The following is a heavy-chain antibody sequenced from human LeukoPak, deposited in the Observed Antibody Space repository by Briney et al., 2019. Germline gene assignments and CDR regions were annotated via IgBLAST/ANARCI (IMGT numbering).Heavy chain of an antibody. V-gene: IGHV3-33*01. CDR3: ARDLDDXENPY. J-gene: IGHJ4*02. CDR2: IWYDGSNK. Sequence: GGSLRLSCAASGFTFSSYGMHWVRQAPGKGLEWVAVIWYDGSNKYYADSVKGRFTISRGNSKNTLYLQMNSLRAEDTAVYYCARDLDDXENPYWGQGTLVTVSS. CDR1: GFTFSSYG.